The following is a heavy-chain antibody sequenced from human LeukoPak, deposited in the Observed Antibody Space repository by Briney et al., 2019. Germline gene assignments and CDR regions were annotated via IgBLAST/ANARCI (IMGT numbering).Heavy chain of an antibody. CDR1: GYSLSSGYY. J-gene: IGHJ4*02. D-gene: IGHD2-2*01. V-gene: IGHV4-38-2*02. CDR2: IYHSGST. Sequence: SETLSLTCAVSGYSLSSGYYWGWIRQPPGKGLGCVGSIYHSGSTYYNPSLESRVTISEDTYQNQFSLKLSSVTAADTAVYYCARDTRSSTDYWGQGTLVTVSS. CDR3: ARDTRSSTDY.